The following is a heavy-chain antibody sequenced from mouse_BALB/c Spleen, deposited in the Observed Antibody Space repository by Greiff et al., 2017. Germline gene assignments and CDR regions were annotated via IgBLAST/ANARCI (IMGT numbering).Heavy chain of an antibody. J-gene: IGHJ4*01. V-gene: IGHV2-2*02. CDR2: IWSGGST. D-gene: IGHD2-14*01. CDR3: ARGEAYYRYDVSMDY. CDR1: GFSLTSYG. Sequence: QVQLKESGPGLVQPSQSLSITCTVSGFSLTSYGVHWVRQSPGKGLEWLGVIWSGGSTDYNAAFISRLSISKDNSKSQVFFKMNSLQANDTAIYYCARGEAYYRYDVSMDYWGQGTSVTVSS.